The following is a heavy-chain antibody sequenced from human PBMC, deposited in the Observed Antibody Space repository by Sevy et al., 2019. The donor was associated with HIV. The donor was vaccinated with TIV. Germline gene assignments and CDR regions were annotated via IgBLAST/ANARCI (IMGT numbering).Heavy chain of an antibody. D-gene: IGHD3-22*01. CDR3: ATDSVLLKGRYSASSRYYLRY. CDR2: FDPEDGET. V-gene: IGHV1-24*01. Sequence: ASVKVSCKVSGYIFTELSMHWVRQAPGKGLEWMGGFDPEDGETIYSQKFQARVTMTEDTSTDTAYMDLSSLRSEDTAVYYCATDSVLLKGRYSASSRYYLRYWGQGTLVSDSS. J-gene: IGHJ4*02. CDR1: GYIFTELS.